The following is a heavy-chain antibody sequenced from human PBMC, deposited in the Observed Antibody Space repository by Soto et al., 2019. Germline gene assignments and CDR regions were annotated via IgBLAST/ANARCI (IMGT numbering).Heavy chain of an antibody. Sequence: QVQLVESGGGVVQPGRSLRLSCAASGFTFSHYNMHWVRQAPGKGLEWVAVMWYDGSIQYYADSVKGRFTISRDNSKNTMYLQMDSLRAEDTAVYYCAKEMAAVATGEAYFDYWCQGTLVTVSS. D-gene: IGHD6-13*01. CDR1: GFTFSHYN. V-gene: IGHV3-33*06. CDR3: AKEMAAVATGEAYFDY. J-gene: IGHJ4*02. CDR2: MWYDGSIQ.